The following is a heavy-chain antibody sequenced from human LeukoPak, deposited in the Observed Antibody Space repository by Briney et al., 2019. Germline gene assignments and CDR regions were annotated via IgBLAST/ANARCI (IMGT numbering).Heavy chain of an antibody. CDR3: ARLHALGAEEFDP. D-gene: IGHD3-16*01. CDR1: GGSITDHY. CDR2: IHYTGST. Sequence: SETLSLTCTVSGGSITDHYWSWIRQPPGKGLEWIGYIHYTGSTNYNPSLNSRITMSVDTPNNQFSLRLTSVTATDTAVYYCARLHALGAEEFDPWGQGALVTVSS. J-gene: IGHJ5*02. V-gene: IGHV4-59*11.